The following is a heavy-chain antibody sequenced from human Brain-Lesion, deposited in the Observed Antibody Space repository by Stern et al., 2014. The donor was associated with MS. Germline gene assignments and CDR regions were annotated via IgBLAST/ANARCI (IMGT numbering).Heavy chain of an antibody. J-gene: IGHJ5*02. CDR3: AGEEDIRYCSGGSCTGNWFDP. CDR1: GGSVSSTSYA. D-gene: IGHD2-15*01. CDR2: IYYSGNT. V-gene: IGHV4-39*01. Sequence: VQLVESGPGLVKPSETLSLTCTVAGGSVSSTSYAWAWIRQPPGKGLEWIGTIYYSGNTYYSPSLTSRLTISLDTSKNQFSQPLGSVTAADTAVYYCAGEEDIRYCSGGSCTGNWFDPWGQGTLVTVSS.